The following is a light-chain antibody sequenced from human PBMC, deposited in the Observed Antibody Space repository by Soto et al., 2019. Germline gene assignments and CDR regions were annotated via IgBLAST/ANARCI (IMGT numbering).Light chain of an antibody. J-gene: IGKJ4*01. CDR2: GAV. V-gene: IGKV1-39*01. CDR1: QSISSY. Sequence: DIQMTQSPSSLSASVGGRVTVTCRASQSISSYLNWYQQKPGKAPKLLIYGAVNLQSGRPSRFSGSGSGTDFTLTISSLQPEEFATYYCQQSYSSPRTFGGGNKVEIK. CDR3: QQSYSSPRT.